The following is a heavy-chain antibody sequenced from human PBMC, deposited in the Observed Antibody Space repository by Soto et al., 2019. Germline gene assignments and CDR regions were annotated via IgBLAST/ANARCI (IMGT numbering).Heavy chain of an antibody. D-gene: IGHD6-6*01. J-gene: IGHJ6*02. CDR1: GGSISSGGYY. V-gene: IGHV4-31*03. Sequence: QVQLQESGPGLVKPSQTLSLTCTVSGGSISSGGYYWTWIRQHPGKGLEWIGYNYYSGITYYNPSRKSRVPISLDTSKNQFSLKLSSVTAADTAVYYCARGSSIAGLYYGMDVWGQGTTVTVSS. CDR3: ARGSSIAGLYYGMDV. CDR2: NYYSGIT.